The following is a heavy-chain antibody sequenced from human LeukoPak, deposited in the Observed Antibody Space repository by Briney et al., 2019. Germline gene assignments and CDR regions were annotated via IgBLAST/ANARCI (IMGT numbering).Heavy chain of an antibody. CDR3: AKGIGESLSDAFDI. D-gene: IGHD3-10*01. CDR2: ISWNSGNI. CDR1: GITFDYYA. V-gene: IGHV3-9*01. J-gene: IGHJ3*02. Sequence: SLRLSCAASGITFDYYAMHWVRQAPGKGLEWVSGISWNSGNIGYADSVKGRFTISRDNAKNSLYLQMNSLRAEDTALYYCAKGIGESLSDAFDIWGQGTMVTVSS.